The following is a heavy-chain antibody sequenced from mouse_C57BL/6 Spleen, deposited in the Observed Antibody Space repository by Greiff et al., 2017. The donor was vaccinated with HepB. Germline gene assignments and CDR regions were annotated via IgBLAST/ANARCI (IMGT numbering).Heavy chain of an antibody. D-gene: IGHD1-1*01. J-gene: IGHJ2*01. CDR3: ARREYYGSRHFDY. V-gene: IGHV1-50*01. Sequence: QVQLQQPGAELVQPGASVKLSCKASGYTFTSYWMQWVKLRPGQGLEWIGEIDPSESYTNYNQKFKGKATLTVDTSSSTGYMQRSSLTSEDSAVYYCARREYYGSRHFDYWGEGTTLTVSS. CDR2: IDPSESYT. CDR1: GYTFTSYW.